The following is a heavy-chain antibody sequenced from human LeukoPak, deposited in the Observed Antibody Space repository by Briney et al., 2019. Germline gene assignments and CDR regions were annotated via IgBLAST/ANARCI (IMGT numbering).Heavy chain of an antibody. CDR1: GFTFSSYD. J-gene: IGHJ3*02. D-gene: IGHD3-10*01. CDR3: ARAVLLWFGEPPAFDI. Sequence: GGSLRLSCAASGFTFSSYDMHWVRQATGQGLEWVSAIGTAGDTYYPGSVKGRFTISRENAKNSLYLQMNSLRAGDTAVYYCARAVLLWFGEPPAFDIWGQGTMVTVSS. V-gene: IGHV3-13*01. CDR2: IGTAGDT.